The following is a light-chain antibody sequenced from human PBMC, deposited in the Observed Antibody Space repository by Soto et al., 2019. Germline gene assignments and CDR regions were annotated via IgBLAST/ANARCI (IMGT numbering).Light chain of an antibody. Sequence: DTVMTQSPDSLAVSLGERATINCKSSQNILYSSNNKNYLAWYQQKPGQPPKLHIYWASTRESGVPDRFSGIGSGTEFTLTISSLQAEDVAIYYCQQYIGDRLTLGQGTKREIK. CDR3: QQYIGDRLT. CDR2: WAS. V-gene: IGKV4-1*01. CDR1: QNILYSSNNKNY. J-gene: IGKJ2*01.